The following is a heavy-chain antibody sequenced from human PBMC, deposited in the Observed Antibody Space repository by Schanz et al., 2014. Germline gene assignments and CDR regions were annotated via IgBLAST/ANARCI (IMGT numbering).Heavy chain of an antibody. Sequence: EVQLLESGGGLVQPGGSLRLSCAASGFTFSSYAMSWVRQAPGKGLEWVSAINTGVNTYYADSVRGRFTMSRDNSKNTVHLQMSSLRVEDTAVYYCARVYSSGYFFANGGQGTRVTVSS. J-gene: IGHJ4*02. CDR1: GFTFSSYA. V-gene: IGHV3-23*01. D-gene: IGHD6-19*01. CDR3: ARVYSSGYFFAN. CDR2: INTGVNT.